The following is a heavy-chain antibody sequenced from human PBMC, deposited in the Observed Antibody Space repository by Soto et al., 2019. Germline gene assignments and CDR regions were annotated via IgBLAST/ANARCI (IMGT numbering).Heavy chain of an antibody. V-gene: IGHV1-18*04. Sequence: ASVKVSCKASGYTFTSYYMHWVRQAPGQGLEWMGWISAYNGNTNYAQKLQGRVTMTTDTSTSTAYMELRSLRSDDTAVYYCARGYYDSSGLPPYYFDYWGQGTLVTVSS. J-gene: IGHJ4*02. CDR2: ISAYNGNT. CDR1: GYTFTSYY. CDR3: ARGYYDSSGLPPYYFDY. D-gene: IGHD3-22*01.